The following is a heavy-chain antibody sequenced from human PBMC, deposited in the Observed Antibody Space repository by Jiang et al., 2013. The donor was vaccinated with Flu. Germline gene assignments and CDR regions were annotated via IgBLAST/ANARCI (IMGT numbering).Heavy chain of an antibody. J-gene: IGHJ3*02. CDR3: ARGGLSGDDAFDI. D-gene: IGHD3-10*01. CDR2: TYYRSKWYN. V-gene: IGHV6-1*01. Sequence: WNWIRQSPSRGLEWLGRTYYRSKWYNDYAVSVKSRITINPDTSKNQFSLQLNSVTPEDTAVYYCARGGLSGDDAFDIWGQGTMVTVSS.